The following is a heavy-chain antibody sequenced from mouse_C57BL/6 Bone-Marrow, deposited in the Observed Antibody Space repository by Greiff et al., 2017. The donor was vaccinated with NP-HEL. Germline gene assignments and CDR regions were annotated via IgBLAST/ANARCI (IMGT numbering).Heavy chain of an antibody. Sequence: QVQLKQSGAELVRPGTSVKMSCKASGYTFTNYWIGWAKQRPGHGLAWIGDIYPGGGYTNYNEKVKGKATLTADKSYSTAYMQVSSLTSEDSAIYYCARWVYYGRSSYWYVEVWGTGTTVTVSS. V-gene: IGHV1-63*01. CDR2: IYPGGGYT. D-gene: IGHD1-1*01. J-gene: IGHJ1*03. CDR3: ARWVYYGRSSYWYVEV. CDR1: GYTFTNYW.